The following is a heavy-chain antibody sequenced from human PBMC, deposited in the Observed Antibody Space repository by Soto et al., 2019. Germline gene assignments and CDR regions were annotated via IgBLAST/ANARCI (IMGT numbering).Heavy chain of an antibody. CDR1: GYTFTSYG. CDR3: ALIVTTRPFDV. V-gene: IGHV1-18*01. J-gene: IGHJ3*01. Sequence: ASVKVSCTAPGYTFTSYGISWVRQAPGQGLEWMGWVSAYNGNTSYAQKLQGRVTMTTDTSTSTAYMELRSLRSDDTAVYYCALIVTTRPFDVGGELTMVTI. CDR2: VSAYNGNT. D-gene: IGHD4-17*01.